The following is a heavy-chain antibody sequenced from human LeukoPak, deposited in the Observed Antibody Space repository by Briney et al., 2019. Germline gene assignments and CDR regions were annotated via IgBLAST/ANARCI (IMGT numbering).Heavy chain of an antibody. CDR3: ARERGPYYYDSDFAFDI. CDR1: GGTFSSYA. V-gene: IGHV1-69*04. CDR2: IIPILGIA. Sequence: GASVKVSCKASGGTFSSYAISWVRQAPGQGLEWMGRIIPILGIANYAQKFQGRVTITADKSTSTAYMELCSLRSEDTAVYYCARERGPYYYDSDFAFDIWGQGTMVTVSS. D-gene: IGHD3-22*01. J-gene: IGHJ3*02.